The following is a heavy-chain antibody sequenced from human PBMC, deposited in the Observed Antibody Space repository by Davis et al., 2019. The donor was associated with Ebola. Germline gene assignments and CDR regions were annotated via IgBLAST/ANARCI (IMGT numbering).Heavy chain of an antibody. Sequence: GGSLRLSCAASGFTFSSFAMSWVRQAPGKGLEWVSAISGSGGSTYYADSVKGRFTISRDNSKNLLYLQMNSLRGEDTAVYYCAKGFHDFWSGALDYWGQGALVTVSS. D-gene: IGHD3-3*01. V-gene: IGHV3-23*01. CDR2: ISGSGGST. CDR3: AKGFHDFWSGALDY. J-gene: IGHJ4*02. CDR1: GFTFSSFA.